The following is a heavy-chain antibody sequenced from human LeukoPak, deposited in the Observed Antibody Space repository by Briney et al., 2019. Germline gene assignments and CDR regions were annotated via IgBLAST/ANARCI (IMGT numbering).Heavy chain of an antibody. D-gene: IGHD2-15*01. Sequence: GASVKVSCKASGYTFTGYYIHWVRQAPGQGLEWMGWINPDSGGTNYAQKFQGRVTMTRDTSISTAYMELSSLRSDDTAVYYCARAHGGIGYDAFDIWGQGTMVTVSS. J-gene: IGHJ3*02. V-gene: IGHV1-2*02. CDR3: ARAHGGIGYDAFDI. CDR2: INPDSGGT. CDR1: GYTFTGYY.